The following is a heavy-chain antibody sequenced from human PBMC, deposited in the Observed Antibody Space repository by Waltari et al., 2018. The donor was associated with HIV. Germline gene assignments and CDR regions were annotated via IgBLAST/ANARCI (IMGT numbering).Heavy chain of an antibody. Sequence: AASGFTFNSYALHWVRQAPGKGLEWVAVISYDGRHIFYADSVRGRFTISRDNSKNTLYLQMNSLTPADTAVYYCARAYNWNIRSPGFCDFWGQGTLVTVSS. CDR3: ARAYNWNIRSPGFCDF. CDR2: ISYDGRHI. J-gene: IGHJ4*02. V-gene: IGHV3-30*04. CDR1: GFTFNSYA. D-gene: IGHD1-20*01.